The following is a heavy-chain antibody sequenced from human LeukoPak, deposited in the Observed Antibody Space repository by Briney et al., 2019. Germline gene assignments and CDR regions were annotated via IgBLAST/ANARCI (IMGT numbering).Heavy chain of an antibody. D-gene: IGHD3-10*01. V-gene: IGHV4-34*01. Sequence: SETLSLTCAVYGGSFSGYYWSWIRQPPGKGLEWIGEINHSGSTNYNPSLKSRVTISVDTSKNQFSLKLSSVTAADTAVYYCARPNYYGSGSYPHWGQGTLVTVSS. CDR2: INHSGST. CDR1: GGSFSGYY. CDR3: ARPNYYGSGSYPH. J-gene: IGHJ4*02.